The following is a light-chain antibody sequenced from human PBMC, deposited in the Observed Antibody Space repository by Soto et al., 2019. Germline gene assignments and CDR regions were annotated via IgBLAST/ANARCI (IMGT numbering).Light chain of an antibody. Sequence: QSLLTQPASLSGSPGQSITISCTGTSSDVGGYNYVSWYQQHPGKAPKLIIYDVSNRPSGVSNRFSGAKSGNTASLTISGLQAEDEADYYCSSYTSSSSYVFGTGTKVTVL. CDR3: SSYTSSSSYV. CDR1: SSDVGGYNY. V-gene: IGLV2-14*01. CDR2: DVS. J-gene: IGLJ1*01.